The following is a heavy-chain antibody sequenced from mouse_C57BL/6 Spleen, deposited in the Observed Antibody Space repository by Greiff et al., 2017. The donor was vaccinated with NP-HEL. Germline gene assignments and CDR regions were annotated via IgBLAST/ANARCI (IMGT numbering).Heavy chain of an antibody. Sequence: QVQLQQPGAELVKPGASVKLSCKASGYTFTSFWMHWVKQRPGRGFEGIGRIDPHSGGTKYNEKFKGKATLTVDKPASTADMQLSSLTSEDSAVYYCARWYYGSSHYAMDDWGQGTSVTVSS. J-gene: IGHJ4*01. D-gene: IGHD1-1*01. CDR1: GYTFTSFW. CDR2: IDPHSGGT. CDR3: ARWYYGSSHYAMDD. V-gene: IGHV1-72*01.